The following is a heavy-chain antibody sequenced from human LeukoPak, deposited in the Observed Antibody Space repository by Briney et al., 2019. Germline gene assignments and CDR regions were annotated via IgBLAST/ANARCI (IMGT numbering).Heavy chain of an antibody. D-gene: IGHD3-16*02. CDR1: GGSISSGGYS. V-gene: IGHV4-30-2*01. J-gene: IGHJ4*02. Sequence: SETLSLTCAVSGGSISSGGYSWSWIRQPPGKGLEWIGYIYHSGSTYYNPSLKSRVTISVDRSKNQFSLKLSSVTAADTAVYYCARGGITFGGVIAHFDYWGQGTLVTVSS. CDR2: IYHSGST. CDR3: ARGGITFGGVIAHFDY.